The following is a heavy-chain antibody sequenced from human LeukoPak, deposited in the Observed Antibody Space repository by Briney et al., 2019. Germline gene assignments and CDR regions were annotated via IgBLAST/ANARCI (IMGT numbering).Heavy chain of an antibody. J-gene: IGHJ4*02. Sequence: GGSLRLSCAASGFTFSSYAMHWVRQAPGKGLEWVAVISYDGSNKYYADSVKGRFTISRDNSKNTLYLQMNSLRAEDTAGYYCARDPSSIVGATTGFDYWGQGTLVTVSS. CDR2: ISYDGSNK. CDR1: GFTFSSYA. CDR3: ARDPSSIVGATTGFDY. V-gene: IGHV3-30*04. D-gene: IGHD1-26*01.